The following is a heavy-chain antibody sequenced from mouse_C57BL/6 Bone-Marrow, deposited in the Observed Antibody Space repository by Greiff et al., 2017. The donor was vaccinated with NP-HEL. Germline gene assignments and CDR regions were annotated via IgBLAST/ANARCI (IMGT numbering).Heavy chain of an antibody. D-gene: IGHD1-1*01. CDR3: AREGTVAFDY. Sequence: QVHVKQSGAELARPGASVKLSCKASGYTFTSYGISWVKQRTGQGLEWIGEIYPRSGNTYYNEKFKGKATLTADKSSSTAYMELRSLTSEDSAVYFCAREGTVAFDYWGQGTTLTVSS. CDR2: IYPRSGNT. CDR1: GYTFTSYG. V-gene: IGHV1-81*01. J-gene: IGHJ2*01.